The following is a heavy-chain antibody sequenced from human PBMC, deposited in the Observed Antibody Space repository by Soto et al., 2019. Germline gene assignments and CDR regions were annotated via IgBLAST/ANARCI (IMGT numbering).Heavy chain of an antibody. CDR1: GGSFSGYY. CDR3: ARVQYYDFWSGYYTDYYYGMDV. Sequence: SETLSLTCAVYGGSFSGYYWSWIRQPPGKGLEWIGEINHSGSTNYNPSLKSRVTISVDTSKNQFSLKLSSVTAADTAVYYCARVQYYDFWSGYYTDYYYGMDVWGQGTTVTVSS. J-gene: IGHJ6*02. D-gene: IGHD3-3*01. CDR2: INHSGST. V-gene: IGHV4-34*01.